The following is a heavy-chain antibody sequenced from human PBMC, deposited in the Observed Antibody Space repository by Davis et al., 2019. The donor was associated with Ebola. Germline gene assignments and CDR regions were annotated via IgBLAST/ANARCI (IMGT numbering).Heavy chain of an antibody. V-gene: IGHV5-51*01. CDR3: ARQGYCNSTSCNNWFDP. CDR2: IYPDDSDT. D-gene: IGHD2-2*01. Sequence: GESLKISCKGSGYSFTSHWIGWVRQMPGKGLEWMGVIYPDDSDTRYSPSFQGQVTISADKSISTAYLQWSSLTASDSAMYYCARQGYCNSTSCNNWFDPWGQGTLVTVSS. J-gene: IGHJ5*02. CDR1: GYSFTSHW.